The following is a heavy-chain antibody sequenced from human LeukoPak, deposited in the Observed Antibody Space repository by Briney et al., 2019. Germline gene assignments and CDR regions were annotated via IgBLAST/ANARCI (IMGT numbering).Heavy chain of an antibody. CDR1: RFTLSAYE. CDR2: IDIIVDSI. CDR3: ARDFYGPANAYWAY. J-gene: IGHJ4*02. D-gene: IGHD3-10*01. Sequence: GGALRLSCAASRFTLSAYEMNWVRQAPGRGVEWVAHIDIIVDSIHYAESVKGGFTLSRDNPKNELYVKMNSLSAEDTAVYSCARDFYGPANAYWAYWGQGTLVTVSS. V-gene: IGHV3-48*03.